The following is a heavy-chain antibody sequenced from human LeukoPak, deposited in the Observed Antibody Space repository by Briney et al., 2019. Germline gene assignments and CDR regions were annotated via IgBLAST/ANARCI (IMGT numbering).Heavy chain of an antibody. Sequence: GGSLRLSCAASGFTFSSYSMNWVRQAPGKGLEWVSSISSSSSYIYYADSVKGRFTISRDNAKNSLYLQMNSLRAEDTAVYYCAKGRKLQWSSTRWLFAFKGGYYIDVWGKGTTVTVSS. J-gene: IGHJ6*03. CDR2: ISSSSSYI. D-gene: IGHD2-2*01. CDR3: AKGRKLQWSSTRWLFAFKGGYYIDV. V-gene: IGHV3-21*01. CDR1: GFTFSSYS.